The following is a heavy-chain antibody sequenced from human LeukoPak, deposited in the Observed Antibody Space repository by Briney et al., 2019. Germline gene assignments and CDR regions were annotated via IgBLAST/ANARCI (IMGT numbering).Heavy chain of an antibody. V-gene: IGHV4-59*01. D-gene: IGHD3-22*01. CDR2: IYYSGST. Sequence: PSETLSLTCTVSGGSISSYYWSWIRQPPGKGLEWIGYIYYSGSTNYNPSLMSRVTISVDTSKNQFSLKLSSVTAADTAVYYCARGAPGYDSSGYIGDYWGQGTLVTVSS. CDR1: GGSISSYY. J-gene: IGHJ4*02. CDR3: ARGAPGYDSSGYIGDY.